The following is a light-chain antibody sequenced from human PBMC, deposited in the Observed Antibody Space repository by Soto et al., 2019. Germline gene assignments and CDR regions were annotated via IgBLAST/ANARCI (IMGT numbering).Light chain of an antibody. CDR1: RSNIGAGYD. Sequence: QAVVTQPPSVSGAPGQWVTVSCTGSRSNIGAGYDVHWYQQLPGTAPKLLIYGKNNRPSGVPDRFSGSRSGTSASLAITGLQAEDEADFYCSSFTTSSTWVFGGGTKVTVL. CDR2: GKN. CDR3: SSFTTSSTWV. J-gene: IGLJ3*02. V-gene: IGLV1-40*01.